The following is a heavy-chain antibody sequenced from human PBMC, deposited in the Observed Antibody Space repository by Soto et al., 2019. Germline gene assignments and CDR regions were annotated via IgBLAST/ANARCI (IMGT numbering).Heavy chain of an antibody. J-gene: IGHJ4*02. D-gene: IGHD2-15*01. CDR2: IIPIFGTA. CDR3: ATRRAYCSGGSCYSPFDY. Sequence: VKVSCKASGGTFSSYAISWVRQAPGQGLEWMGGIIPIFGTANYAQKFQGRVTITADESTSTAYMELSSLRSEDTAVYYCATRRAYCSGGSCYSPFDYWGQGTLVTVSS. CDR1: GGTFSSYA. V-gene: IGHV1-69*01.